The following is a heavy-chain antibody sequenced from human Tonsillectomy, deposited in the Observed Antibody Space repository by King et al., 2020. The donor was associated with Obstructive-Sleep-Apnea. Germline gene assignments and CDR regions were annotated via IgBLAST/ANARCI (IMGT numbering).Heavy chain of an antibody. Sequence: MQLQESGPGLVKPSETLSLTCTVSGGSISSSSHYWGWIRQPPGKGLEWIGRINYSGSDYYNPSLKSRVTISVDTSKNQFSLKLNSVTAADTAVYYCARDYWGAPATDGGIDYWGLGTLAT. CDR1: GGSISSSSHY. J-gene: IGHJ4*02. CDR3: ARDYWGAPATDGGIDY. CDR2: INYSGSD. V-gene: IGHV4-39*07. D-gene: IGHD4-23*01.